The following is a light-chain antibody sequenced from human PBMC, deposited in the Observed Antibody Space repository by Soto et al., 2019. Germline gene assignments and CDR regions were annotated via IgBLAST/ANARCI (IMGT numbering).Light chain of an antibody. CDR2: DPT. J-gene: IGLJ3*02. V-gene: IGLV1-44*01. CDR1: SSNIGGEA. CDR3: AAWDDGLNGPV. Sequence: QSALAQPPSASGTPGQRVTISCSGGSSNIGGEAVSWYQQFPGKAPKLLIFDPTQRPSGVPDRFSGSKSGTSASLSISGLQSEDEAEYYCAAWDDGLNGPVFGGGTKVTVL.